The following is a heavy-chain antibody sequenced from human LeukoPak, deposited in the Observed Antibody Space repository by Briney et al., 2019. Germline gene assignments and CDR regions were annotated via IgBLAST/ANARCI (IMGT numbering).Heavy chain of an antibody. V-gene: IGHV4-30-4*07. CDR1: GGSISSGGYS. J-gene: IGHJ4*02. CDR3: ARSHCSSTSCSKDLFDY. D-gene: IGHD2-2*01. CDR2: IYYSGST. Sequence: PSETLSLTCAVSGGSISSGGYSWSWIRQPPGKGLEWIGYIYYSGSTYYNPSLKSRVTISVDTSKNQFSLKLSSVTSADTAVYYCARSHCSSTSCSKDLFDYWGQGTLVTVSS.